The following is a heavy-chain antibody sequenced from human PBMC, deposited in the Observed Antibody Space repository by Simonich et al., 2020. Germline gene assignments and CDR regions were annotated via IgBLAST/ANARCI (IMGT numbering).Heavy chain of an antibody. CDR2: INHSGST. D-gene: IGHD3-9*01. J-gene: IGHJ2*01. CDR3: ARGKNYDILTGGWYFDL. CDR1: GGSFSGYY. V-gene: IGHV4-34*01. Sequence: QVQLQQWGAGLLKPSETLSLTCAVYGGSFSGYYWSWIRQPPGKGLGWIGEINHSGSTNYNPSLKSRVTISVDTSKNQFSLKLSSVTAADTAVYYCARGKNYDILTGGWYFDLWGRGTLVTVSS.